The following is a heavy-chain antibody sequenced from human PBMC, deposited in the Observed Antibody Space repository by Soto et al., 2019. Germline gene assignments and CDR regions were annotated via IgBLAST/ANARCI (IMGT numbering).Heavy chain of an antibody. D-gene: IGHD4-17*01. J-gene: IGHJ4*02. CDR2: ISSSSSYI. CDR3: ARAQLRPVTTTDYFDY. CDR1: GFTFSSYS. V-gene: IGHV3-21*01. Sequence: GGSLRLSCAASGFTFSSYSMNWVRQAPGKGLEWVSSISSSSSYIYYADSVKGRFTISRDNAKNSLYLQMNSLRAEDTAVYYCARAQLRPVTTTDYFDYWGQGTLVTVSS.